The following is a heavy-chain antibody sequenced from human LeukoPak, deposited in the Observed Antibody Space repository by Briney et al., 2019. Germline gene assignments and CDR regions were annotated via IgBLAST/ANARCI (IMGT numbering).Heavy chain of an antibody. CDR2: IYHSGST. Sequence: SETLSLTCAVSGGSISSSNWWSWVRQPPGKGLEWIGEIYHSGSTNYNPSLKSRVTISVDTSKNQFSLKLSSVTAADTAVYYCARSPSYYYDSSGYYYGDWFDPWGQGTLVTVSS. J-gene: IGHJ5*02. V-gene: IGHV4-4*02. D-gene: IGHD3-22*01. CDR1: GGSISSSNW. CDR3: ARSPSYYYDSSGYYYGDWFDP.